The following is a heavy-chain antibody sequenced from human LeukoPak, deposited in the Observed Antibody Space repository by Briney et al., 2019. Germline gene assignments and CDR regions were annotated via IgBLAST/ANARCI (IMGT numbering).Heavy chain of an antibody. V-gene: IGHV4-39*07. Sequence: SSETLSLTCTVSGGSISSSSYYWGWIRQPPGKGLEWIGSIYYSGSTYYNPSLKSRVTISVDTSKNQFSLKLSSVTAADTAVYYCARGAWGQWLGSVGAFDIWGQGTMVTVSS. CDR1: GGSISSSSYY. J-gene: IGHJ3*02. D-gene: IGHD6-19*01. CDR3: ARGAWGQWLGSVGAFDI. CDR2: IYYSGST.